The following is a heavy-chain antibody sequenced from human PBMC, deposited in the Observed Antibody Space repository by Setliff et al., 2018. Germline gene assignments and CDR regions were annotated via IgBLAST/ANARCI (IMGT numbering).Heavy chain of an antibody. V-gene: IGHV4-59*01. CDR1: GGSIRRDY. Sequence: SETLSLTCTVSGGSIRRDYWSWIRQPPGEQLQWIGYVYYDGSTNYNPSLKSRVTISVDTSKNQFSLKLSSVTAADTAVYYCARDRSSIAVAGGGVDYWGQGTLVTVSS. CDR2: VYYDGST. D-gene: IGHD6-19*01. J-gene: IGHJ4*02. CDR3: ARDRSSIAVAGGGVDY.